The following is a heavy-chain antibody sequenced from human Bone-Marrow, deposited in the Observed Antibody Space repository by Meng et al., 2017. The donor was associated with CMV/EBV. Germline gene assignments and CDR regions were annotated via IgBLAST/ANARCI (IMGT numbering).Heavy chain of an antibody. V-gene: IGHV1-2*02. Sequence: ASVKVSCKASGYTFTGYYMHWVRQAPGQGLEWMRWINPNSGGTNYAQKFQGRVTMTRDTSISTAYMELSRLRSDDTAVYYCLYGSGSYYAPFDYWGQGPLVTVSS. CDR3: LYGSGSYYAPFDY. CDR2: INPNSGGT. J-gene: IGHJ4*02. D-gene: IGHD3-10*01. CDR1: GYTFTGYY.